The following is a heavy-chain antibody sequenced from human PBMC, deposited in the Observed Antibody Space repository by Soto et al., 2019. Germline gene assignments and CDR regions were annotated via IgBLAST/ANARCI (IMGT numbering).Heavy chain of an antibody. Sequence: EVQLVESGGGLIQPGGSLKLSCAASGFTVGNNYMSWVRQAPGEGLEWVSLIYSTGTTKYADSVKGRFTVSRDNAKNTRYLQMTSLSAEDTAVYYCAKDGRGTGSHYNSFGYWGQGTVVTVSS. V-gene: IGHV3-53*01. CDR2: IYSTGTT. J-gene: IGHJ4*02. CDR3: AKDGRGTGSHYNSFGY. CDR1: GFTVGNNY. D-gene: IGHD3-10*01.